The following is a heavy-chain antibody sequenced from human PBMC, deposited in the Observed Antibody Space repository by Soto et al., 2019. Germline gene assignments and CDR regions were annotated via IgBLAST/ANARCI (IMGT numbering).Heavy chain of an antibody. CDR1: GGSISSYY. D-gene: IGHD1-26*01. CDR2: IYYSGST. J-gene: IGHJ6*03. V-gene: IGHV4-59*08. Sequence: SETLSLTCTVSGGSISSYYWSWIRQPPGKGLEWIGYIYYSGSTNYNPSLKSRVTISVDTSKNQFSLKLSSVTAADTAVYYCARHRGRGEPRAHYYYYYMDVWGKGTTVTVSS. CDR3: ARHRGRGEPRAHYYYYYMDV.